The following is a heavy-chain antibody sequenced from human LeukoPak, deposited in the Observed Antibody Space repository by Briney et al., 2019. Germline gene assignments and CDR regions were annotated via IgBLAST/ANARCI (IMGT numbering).Heavy chain of an antibody. CDR2: ISYDGSNK. V-gene: IGHV3-30-3*01. CDR1: GFTFSSYA. Sequence: GGSLRLSCAASGFTFSSYAMHWVRQAPGKGLEWVAVISYDGSNKYHADSVKGRFTISRDNSKNTLYLQMNSLRAEDTAVYYCARVLYSGSYVGPTDVWGQGTTVTVSS. D-gene: IGHD1-26*01. CDR3: ARVLYSGSYVGPTDV. J-gene: IGHJ6*02.